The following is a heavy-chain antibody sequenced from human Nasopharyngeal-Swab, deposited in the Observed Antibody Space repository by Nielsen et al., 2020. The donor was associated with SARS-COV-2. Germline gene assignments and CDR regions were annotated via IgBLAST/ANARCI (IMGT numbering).Heavy chain of an antibody. CDR1: GFTFSSYA. V-gene: IGHV3-23*03. J-gene: IGHJ3*02. D-gene: IGHD6-13*01. CDR2: IYSGGSST. CDR3: AKRRSSRSAFDI. Sequence: GESLKISCAASGFTFSSYAMSWVRQAPGKGLEWVSVIYSGGSSTYYADSVKGRFTISRDNSKNTLYLQMNSLRAEDTAVYYCAKRRSSRSAFDIWGQGTMVTVSS.